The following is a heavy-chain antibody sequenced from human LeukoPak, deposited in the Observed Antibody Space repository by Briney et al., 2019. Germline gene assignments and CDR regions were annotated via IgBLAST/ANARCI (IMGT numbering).Heavy chain of an antibody. CDR2: IRYDGSSK. V-gene: IGHV3-30*02. Sequence: PGGSLRLSCAASGFTFSSYWMHWVRQAPGKGLVWVACIRYDGSSKYYADSVKGRFTISRDNSKNTLYLQMNRLRAEDTAVYYCANLHEDRARYFDYWGQGTLVTVSS. CDR3: ANLHEDRARYFDY. CDR1: GFTFSSYW. D-gene: IGHD5-18*01. J-gene: IGHJ4*02.